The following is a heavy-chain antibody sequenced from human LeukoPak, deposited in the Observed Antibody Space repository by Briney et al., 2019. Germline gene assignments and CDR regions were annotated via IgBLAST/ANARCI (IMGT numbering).Heavy chain of an antibody. V-gene: IGHV4-39*02. CDR3: ARDVDIVATVWFDP. CDR2: IYYSGST. CDR1: GGSISSSSYY. J-gene: IGHJ5*02. Sequence: SETLSLTCTVSGGSISSSSYYWGWIRQPPGKGPEWIGTIYYSGSTYYNPSLKSRVTISVDTSQNQFSLRLSSVTAADTAVYCCARDVDIVATVWFDPWGQGTLVTVSS. D-gene: IGHD5-12*01.